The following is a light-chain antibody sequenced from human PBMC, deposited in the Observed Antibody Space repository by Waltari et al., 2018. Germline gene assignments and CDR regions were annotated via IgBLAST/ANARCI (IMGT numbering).Light chain of an antibody. V-gene: IGKV1-33*01. CDR1: QDIMNY. CDR3: QQYDYLPALT. Sequence: DIQMTQSPSSLSASVGDRVTITCQASQDIMNYLNWFQQKPGKAPKLLIFDATNLETGVPSRFSGSGSGADFTFTISILQPEDVATYYCQQYDYLPALTFGGGTKVEIK. J-gene: IGKJ4*01. CDR2: DAT.